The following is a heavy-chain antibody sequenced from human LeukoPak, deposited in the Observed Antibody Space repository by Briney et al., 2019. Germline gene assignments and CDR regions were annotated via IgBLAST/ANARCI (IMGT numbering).Heavy chain of an antibody. CDR3: ARVAKDCGGDCFSDY. CDR1: GFTVSSNS. D-gene: IGHD2-21*02. J-gene: IGHJ4*02. CDR2: LYYGGSA. V-gene: IGHV3-66*01. Sequence: GGSLRLSCAASGFTVSSNSMSWVRQTPGKGLEWVSVLYYGGSAFYADSVQGRLSMSRDISKNILYLQISNLRAEGSAVYYCARVAKDCGGDCFSDYWGQGTLVTVSS.